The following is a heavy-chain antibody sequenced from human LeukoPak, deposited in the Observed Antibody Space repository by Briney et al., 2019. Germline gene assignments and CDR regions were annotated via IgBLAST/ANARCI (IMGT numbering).Heavy chain of an antibody. CDR3: ARGGTSSSSLDSPTSFDY. CDR1: GYTFTSYY. Sequence: GASVKVSCKASGYTFTSYYMHWVRQAPGQGLEWMGGIIPIFGTANYAQKFQGRVTITADESTSTAYMELSSLRSEDTAVYYCARGGTSSSSLDSPTSFDYWGQGTLVTVSS. D-gene: IGHD6-6*01. V-gene: IGHV1-69*13. CDR2: IIPIFGTA. J-gene: IGHJ4*02.